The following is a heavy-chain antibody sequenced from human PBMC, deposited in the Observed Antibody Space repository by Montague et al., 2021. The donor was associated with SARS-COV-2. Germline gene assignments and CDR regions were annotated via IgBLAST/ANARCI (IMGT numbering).Heavy chain of an antibody. CDR3: ARGCLSYFGAGSHCYGMDV. Sequence: SETRSLTCSVSGTSITSYYWNWIRQPPGKGLEWIGYISDSGSTNYSPSLKSRVTMSVDTSKNQMSLKLTSVTAADTAVYYCARGCLSYFGAGSHCYGMDVWGRGTTVTVSS. CDR1: GTSITSYY. V-gene: IGHV4-59*01. CDR2: ISDSGST. J-gene: IGHJ6*02. D-gene: IGHD3-10*01.